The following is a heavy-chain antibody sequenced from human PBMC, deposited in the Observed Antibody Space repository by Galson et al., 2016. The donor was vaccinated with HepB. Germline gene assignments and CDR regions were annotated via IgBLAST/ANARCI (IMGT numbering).Heavy chain of an antibody. CDR1: GYIFRNYG. D-gene: IGHD6-19*01. CDR2: IGVYNGDT. Sequence: SVKVSCKASGYIFRNYGITWVRQAPGQGLEWMGWIGVYNGDTAYSQELQGRVTMTTDTSTSTAHMELRGLRSDDTAIYYCTRDPPTLADDVDYWGQGTLVTVSS. CDR3: TRDPPTLADDVDY. V-gene: IGHV1-18*01. J-gene: IGHJ4*02.